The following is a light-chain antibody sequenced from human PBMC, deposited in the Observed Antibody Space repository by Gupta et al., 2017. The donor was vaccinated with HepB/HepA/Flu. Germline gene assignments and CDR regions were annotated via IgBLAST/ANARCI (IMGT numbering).Light chain of an antibody. V-gene: IGKV1-12*01. CDR3: QQGNSFPLA. CDR1: QGISSQ. Sequence: DIQMTQSPSSVSASVGDRVTITCRARQGISSQLVWYQQNAGNAPNLLIYGASSVQSGVPSRFSGRGSGADFTLSISSLQSEYVATYYCQQGNSFPLAFGQGTKVEIK. J-gene: IGKJ1*01. CDR2: GAS.